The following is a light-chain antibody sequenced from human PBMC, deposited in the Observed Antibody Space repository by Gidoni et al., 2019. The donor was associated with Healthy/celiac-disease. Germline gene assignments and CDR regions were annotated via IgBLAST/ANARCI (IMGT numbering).Light chain of an antibody. Sequence: DLVMTQSPAPLAVSLGERATINCKSSQSVLYSSNNKNYLAWYQQKPGQPPKLLIYWASTRESGVPDRFSGSGSGTDFTLTISSLQAEDVAVYYCQQYYSTPPRLTFGGGTKVEIK. J-gene: IGKJ4*01. CDR1: QSVLYSSNNKNY. V-gene: IGKV4-1*01. CDR2: WAS. CDR3: QQYYSTPPRLT.